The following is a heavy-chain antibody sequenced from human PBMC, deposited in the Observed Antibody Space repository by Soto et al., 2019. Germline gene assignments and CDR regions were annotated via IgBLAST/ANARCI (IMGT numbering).Heavy chain of an antibody. D-gene: IGHD2-2*03. V-gene: IGHV4-59*01. CDR3: ARDSRGLGYRSSTSCPTTQYYYYYYMDV. CDR2: LNYAGST. CDR1: GGSISTYY. J-gene: IGHJ6*03. Sequence: PSDTLSLTCTVTGGSISTYYWSWVRQAPGKGLEWVGSLNYAGSTNYTPYLKSRVTISVDTSKNQFSLKLSSVTAADTAVYYCARDSRGLGYRSSTSCPTTQYYYYYYMDVWGKGTTVNVSS.